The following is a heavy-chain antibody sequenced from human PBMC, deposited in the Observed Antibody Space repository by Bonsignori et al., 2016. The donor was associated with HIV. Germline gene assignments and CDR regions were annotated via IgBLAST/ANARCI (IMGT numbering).Heavy chain of an antibody. CDR1: GGSISSSSYY. CDR2: IYYSGST. D-gene: IGHD3-9*01. Sequence: QLQLQESGPGLVKPSETLSLTCTVSGGSISSSSYYWGWIRQPPGKGLEWIGSIYYSGSTYYNPSLKSRVTISVDTSKNQFSLKLSSVTAADTAVYYCARHAFSHPRTRYLLDSRDHGTLVPPSP. CDR3: ARHAFSHPRTRYLLDS. V-gene: IGHV4-39*01. J-gene: IGHJ4*03.